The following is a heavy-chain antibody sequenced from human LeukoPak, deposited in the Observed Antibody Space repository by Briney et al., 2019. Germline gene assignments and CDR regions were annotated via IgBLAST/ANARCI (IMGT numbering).Heavy chain of an antibody. CDR3: ARDRGYSSGWYVY. CDR1: GFTFSSYW. V-gene: IGHV3-7*03. Sequence: GGSLRLSCAASGFTFSSYWMSWVRQAPGRGLEWVANIKQDGSEKYYVDSVKGRFTISRDNAKNSLYLQMNSLRAEDTAVYCCARDRGYSSGWYVYWGQGTLVTVSS. J-gene: IGHJ4*02. CDR2: IKQDGSEK. D-gene: IGHD6-19*01.